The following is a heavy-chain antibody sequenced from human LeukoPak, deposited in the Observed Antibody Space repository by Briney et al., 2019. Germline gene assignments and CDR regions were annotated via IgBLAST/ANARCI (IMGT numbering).Heavy chain of an antibody. J-gene: IGHJ6*03. V-gene: IGHV4-34*01. CDR1: GGSFSGYY. D-gene: IGHD3-22*01. CDR3: ARCRQDVIMIVVVMTAVSYYLNV. Sequence: SETLSLTHAVYGGSFSGYYWTWIRQTPEKGLEWIGEINPSGNTNYNPSLKSRVTISVVTTKNQFSLELSSVTGAETDVYYCARCRQDVIMIVVVMTAVSYYLNVGGKGTTVTVS. CDR2: INPSGNT.